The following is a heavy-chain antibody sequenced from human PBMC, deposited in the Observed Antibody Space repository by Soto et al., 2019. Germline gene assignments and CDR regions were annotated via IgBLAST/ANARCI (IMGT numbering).Heavy chain of an antibody. CDR3: ARRAYTTGWDNWFAP. V-gene: IGHV4-61*01. Sequence: PSETLSLTCSISGGSVTSGNYYWSWIRQPPGKGLEWIGYIYHNGNADYNPSLKSGVTMSVDTSKNQFSLKVRSVTAADTAVYYCARRAYTTGWDNWFAPWVQGTLVTVSS. D-gene: IGHD1-1*01. CDR1: GGSVTSGNYY. CDR2: IYHNGNA. J-gene: IGHJ5*02.